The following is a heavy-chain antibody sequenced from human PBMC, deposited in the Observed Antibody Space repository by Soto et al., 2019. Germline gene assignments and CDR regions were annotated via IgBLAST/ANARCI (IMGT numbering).Heavy chain of an antibody. V-gene: IGHV1-18*04. Sequence: GASVKVSCKASGYTFTSYGITWVRQAPGQGLEWMAWINVYNNNTNYAQKFQGRVTVTTDTSTSTAYMELRRLRSDDTAVYYCEREYRSCSYVTTFDGWGQGTLVTVSS. CDR2: INVYNNNT. CDR3: EREYRSCSYVTTFDG. CDR1: GYTFTSYG. J-gene: IGHJ4*02. D-gene: IGHD6-19*01.